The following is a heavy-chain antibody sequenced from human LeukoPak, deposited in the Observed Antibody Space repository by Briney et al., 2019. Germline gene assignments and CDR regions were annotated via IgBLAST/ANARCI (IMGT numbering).Heavy chain of an antibody. D-gene: IGHD3-10*01. V-gene: IGHV4-38-2*02. CDR1: GYSISNGYH. CDR2: INHGGST. J-gene: IGHJ5*02. CDR3: ARDSGYDPGWFDP. Sequence: SETLSLTCAVSGYSISNGYHWGWIRQPPEKGLEWIGSINHGGSTYYNPSLKSRVTISVDTSKNQFSLKLNSVTAADTAVYYCARDSGYDPGWFDPWGQGTLVTVSS.